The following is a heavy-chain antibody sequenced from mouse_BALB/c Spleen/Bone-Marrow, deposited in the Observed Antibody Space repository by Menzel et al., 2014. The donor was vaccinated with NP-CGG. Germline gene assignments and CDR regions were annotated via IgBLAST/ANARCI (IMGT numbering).Heavy chain of an antibody. D-gene: IGHD1-2*01. V-gene: IGHV5-12-1*01. CDR3: ARQGYGYVDFDV. Sequence: EVQLVESGGGLVKPGGSLKLSCAASGFALSSYDMSWVRQTPEKRLEWVAYISSGGGSTYYPDTVKGRFTISRDNAKNTLYLQMSSLKSEDTAMYYCARQGYGYVDFDVWGAGTTVIVSS. CDR1: GFALSSYD. J-gene: IGHJ1*01. CDR2: ISSGGGST.